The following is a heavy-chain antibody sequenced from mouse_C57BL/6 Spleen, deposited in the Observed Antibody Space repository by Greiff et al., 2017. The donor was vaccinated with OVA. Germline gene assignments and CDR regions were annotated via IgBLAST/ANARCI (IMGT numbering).Heavy chain of an antibody. CDR2: INPYNGGT. V-gene: IGHV1-19*01. CDR1: GYTFTDYY. Sequence: EVKLVESGPVLVKPGASVKMSCKASGYTFTDYYMNWVKQSHGKSLEWIGVINPYNGGTSYNQKFKGKATLTVDKSSSTAYMELNSLTSEDSAVYYCAREVAVFDYWGQGTTLTVSS. D-gene: IGHD1-1*02. J-gene: IGHJ2*01. CDR3: AREVAVFDY.